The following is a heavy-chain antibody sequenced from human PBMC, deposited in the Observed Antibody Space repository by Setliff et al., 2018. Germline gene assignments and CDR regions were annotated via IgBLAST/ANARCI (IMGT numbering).Heavy chain of an antibody. Sequence: GGSLRLSCAASGFNFSIYTMTWVRQAPGKGLEWVSSIPSTGSRTDYADSVQGRFIVSRDNSKNSLYLQMTSLRAEDTAIYYCARTTGYRLEGDFDYWGQGTLVTVSS. CDR2: IPSTGSRT. CDR3: ARTTGYRLEGDFDY. CDR1: GFNFSIYT. D-gene: IGHD1-1*01. V-gene: IGHV3-23*01. J-gene: IGHJ4*02.